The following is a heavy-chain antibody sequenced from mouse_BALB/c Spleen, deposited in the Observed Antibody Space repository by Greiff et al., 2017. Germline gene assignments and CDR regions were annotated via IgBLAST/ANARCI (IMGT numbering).Heavy chain of an antibody. CDR1: GYTFTSYW. Sequence: VQLQQSGPVLARPGASVKMSCKASGYTFTSYWMHWVKQRPGQGLEWIGAINPGNSDTSYNQKFKGKAKLTAVTSTSTAYMELSSLTNEDSAVYYCTRYYGNYVDAMDYWGEGTSVTVSS. CDR2: INPGNSDT. V-gene: IGHV1-5*01. D-gene: IGHD2-1*01. CDR3: TRYYGNYVDAMDY. J-gene: IGHJ4*01.